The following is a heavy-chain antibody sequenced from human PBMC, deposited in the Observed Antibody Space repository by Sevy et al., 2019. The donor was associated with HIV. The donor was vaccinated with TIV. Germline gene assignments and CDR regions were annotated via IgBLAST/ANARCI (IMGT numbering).Heavy chain of an antibody. J-gene: IGHJ4*02. CDR1: GFTFSKYS. D-gene: IGHD2-8*01. Sequence: LSLTCAASGFTFSKYSMSWVRQPPGKGLEWVSTLSFGCGEINYADSVKGRFTISRDNSKSSVYLQMSNLRPEDTAVYYCAREGCTKPHDYWGQGTLVTVSS. V-gene: IGHV3-23*01. CDR3: AREGCTKPHDY. CDR2: LSFGCGEI.